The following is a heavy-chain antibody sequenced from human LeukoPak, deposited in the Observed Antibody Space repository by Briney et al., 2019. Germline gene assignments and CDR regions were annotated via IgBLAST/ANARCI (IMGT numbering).Heavy chain of an antibody. Sequence: PGGSLRLSRAASLFSLDDDAMHWVGRSAGKGGEGVAGMSWYSFGIGYADSVQDRFTISRDNAKNSLYLQMNSLTAEDTAFYYCAKAGVVVPAALRPTYYSYYMDVWGKGTTVTVSS. CDR2: MSWYSFGI. CDR3: AKAGVVVPAALRPTYYSYYMDV. V-gene: IGHV3-9*01. D-gene: IGHD2-2*01. J-gene: IGHJ6*03. CDR1: LFSLDDDA.